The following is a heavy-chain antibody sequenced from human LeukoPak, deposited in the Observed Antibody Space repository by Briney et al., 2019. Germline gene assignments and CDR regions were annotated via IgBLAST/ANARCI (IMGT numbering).Heavy chain of an antibody. V-gene: IGHV3-48*04. Sequence: PGGSLRLSCTVSEFTVSSNSMSWVRQAPGKGLEWVSYISSSGSTIYYADSVKGRFTISRDNAKNSLYLQMNSLRAEDTAVYYCARAYDSSGYYYPKFDCWGQGTLVTVSS. D-gene: IGHD3-22*01. CDR2: ISSSGSTI. CDR1: EFTVSSNS. CDR3: ARAYDSSGYYYPKFDC. J-gene: IGHJ4*02.